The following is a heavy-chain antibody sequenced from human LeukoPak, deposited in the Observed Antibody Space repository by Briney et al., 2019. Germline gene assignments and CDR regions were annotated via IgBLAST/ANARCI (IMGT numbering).Heavy chain of an antibody. CDR3: ARGISYYDSSGYYSGAFDI. D-gene: IGHD3-22*01. J-gene: IGHJ3*02. Sequence: SVKVSCKASGGTFSSYAISWVRQAPGQGLEWMGRIIPIFGTANYAQKFQGRVTITTDESTSTAYMELSSLRSEDTAVYYRARGISYYDSSGYYSGAFDIWGQGTMVTVSS. CDR2: IIPIFGTA. V-gene: IGHV1-69*05. CDR1: GGTFSSYA.